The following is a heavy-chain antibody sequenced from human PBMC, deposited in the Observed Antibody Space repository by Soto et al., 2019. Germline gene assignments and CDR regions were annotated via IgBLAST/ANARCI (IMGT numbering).Heavy chain of an antibody. J-gene: IGHJ6*02. D-gene: IGHD3-3*01. Sequence: ASVKVSCKASGYTFTSYYMHWVRQAPGQGLEWMGIINPSGGSTSYAQKFQGRVTMTRDTSTSTVYMELSSLRSEDTAVYYCARDAYYDFWSGPYMDVWGQGTTVTVSS. CDR2: INPSGGST. V-gene: IGHV1-46*01. CDR3: ARDAYYDFWSGPYMDV. CDR1: GYTFTSYY.